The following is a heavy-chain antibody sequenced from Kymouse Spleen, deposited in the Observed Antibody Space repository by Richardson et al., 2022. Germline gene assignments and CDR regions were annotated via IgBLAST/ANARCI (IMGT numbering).Heavy chain of an antibody. CDR1: GFTFDDYA. V-gene: IGHV3-9*01. Sequence: EVQLVESGGGLVQPGRSLRLSCAASGFTFDDYAMHWVRQAPGKGLEWVSGISWNSGSIGYADSVKGRFTISRDNAKNSLYLQMNSLRAEDTALYYCAKDWMELRGDYYYGMDVWGQGTTVTVSS. CDR3: AKDWMELRGDYYYGMDV. CDR2: ISWNSGSI. D-gene: IGHD1-7*01. J-gene: IGHJ6*02.